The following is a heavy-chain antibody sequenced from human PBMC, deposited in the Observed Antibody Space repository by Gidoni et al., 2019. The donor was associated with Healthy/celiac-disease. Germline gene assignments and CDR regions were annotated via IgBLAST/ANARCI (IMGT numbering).Heavy chain of an antibody. CDR1: GGTFSSYA. CDR2: IIPIFGTA. Sequence: QVQLVQSGAEVKKPGSSVKVSCKASGGTFSSYAISWVRQAPGQGLEWMGGIIPIFGTANYAQKFQGRVTITADESTSTAYMELSSLRSEDTAVYYCARESGYCSGGSCYPEGYYFDYWGQGTLVTVSS. V-gene: IGHV1-69*01. D-gene: IGHD2-15*01. CDR3: ARESGYCSGGSCYPEGYYFDY. J-gene: IGHJ4*02.